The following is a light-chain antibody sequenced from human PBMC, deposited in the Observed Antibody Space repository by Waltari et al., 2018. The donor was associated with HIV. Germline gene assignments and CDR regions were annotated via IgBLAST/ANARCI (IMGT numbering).Light chain of an antibody. J-gene: IGKJ1*01. V-gene: IGKV1-6*02. CDR3: LQDFEYPWT. Sequence: AVQMTQSPSSVSGSLGGRVTISCRASQGIRNDLSWFQMKPGGAPKLLIYASTILQTGVPPRFSGSASGTDFTLTISNLQSEGFATYFCLQDFEYPWTFGQGTTVE. CDR2: AST. CDR1: QGIRND.